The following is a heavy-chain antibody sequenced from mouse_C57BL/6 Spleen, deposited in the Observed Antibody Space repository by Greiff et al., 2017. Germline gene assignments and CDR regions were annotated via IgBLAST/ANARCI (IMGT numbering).Heavy chain of an antibody. CDR3: TRRSSYGAMDY. Sequence: QVQLQQSGAELVRPGASVTLSCKASGYTFTDYEMHWVKQTPVHGLEWIGAIDPETGGTAYNQKFKGKAILTADKSSSTAYMELRSLTSEDSAVXYCTRRSSYGAMDYWGQGTSVTVSS. V-gene: IGHV1-15*01. D-gene: IGHD1-1*01. J-gene: IGHJ4*01. CDR2: IDPETGGT. CDR1: GYTFTDYE.